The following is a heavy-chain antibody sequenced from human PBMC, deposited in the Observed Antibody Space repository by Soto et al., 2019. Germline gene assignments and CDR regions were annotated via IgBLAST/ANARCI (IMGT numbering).Heavy chain of an antibody. V-gene: IGHV4-34*01. CDR1: GGSFSGYY. D-gene: IGHD5-12*01. J-gene: IGHJ4*02. Sequence: QVHLQQWGAGLLKPSETLSLTCAVYGGSFSGYYWSWIRQPPGKGLEWIVEINHSGSTNYNPSLKSRVTISVDTSKNQFSLKLSSVTAADTAVYFCASGGGYSDYGPYYFDYWGQGTLVTVSS. CDR2: INHSGST. CDR3: ASGGGYSDYGPYYFDY.